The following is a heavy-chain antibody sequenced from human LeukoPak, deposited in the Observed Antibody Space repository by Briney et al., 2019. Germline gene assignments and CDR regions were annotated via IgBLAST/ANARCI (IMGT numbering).Heavy chain of an antibody. J-gene: IGHJ4*02. V-gene: IGHV1-46*01. D-gene: IGHD3-22*01. CDR1: GYTFTSYY. CDR2: INPSGGST. Sequence: ASVKVSCKASGYTFTSYYMHWVRQAPGQGLEWMGIINPSGGSTSYAQKFQGRVTMTRDTSTSTVYMELSSLRSEDTAVYYCAGDNGDYYDSSGYYYPFDYWGQGTLVTVSS. CDR3: AGDNGDYYDSSGYYYPFDY.